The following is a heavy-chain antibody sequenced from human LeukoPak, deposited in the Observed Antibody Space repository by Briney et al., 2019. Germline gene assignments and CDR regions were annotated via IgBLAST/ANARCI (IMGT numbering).Heavy chain of an antibody. CDR2: ISSSSSNI. V-gene: IGHV3-21*01. Sequence: GGSLRLSCAASGFTFSSYSMNWVRQAPGKGLEWVSSISSSSSNIYYADSVKGRFTISRDNAKNSLYLQMNSLRAEDTAVYYCASTLYYYCGMDVWGQGTTVTVSS. CDR1: GFTFSSYS. CDR3: ASTLYYYCGMDV. J-gene: IGHJ6*02.